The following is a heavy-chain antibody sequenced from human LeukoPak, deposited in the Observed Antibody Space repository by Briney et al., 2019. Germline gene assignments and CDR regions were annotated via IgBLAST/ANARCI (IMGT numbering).Heavy chain of an antibody. J-gene: IGHJ4*02. CDR3: ARAGNYRFDY. CDR1: GFTFSTYW. D-gene: IGHD1-7*01. V-gene: IGHV3-74*01. CDR2: INSDDSII. Sequence: GGSLSLSCGASGFTFSTYWMHWVRQAPGEGLAWVSRINSDDSIINYADSVKGRFTISRDNAKNTLYLQMNSLRAEDTAVYYCARAGNYRFDYWGQGTLVTVSS.